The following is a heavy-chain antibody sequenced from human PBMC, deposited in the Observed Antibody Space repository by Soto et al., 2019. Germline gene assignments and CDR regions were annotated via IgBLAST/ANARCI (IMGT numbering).Heavy chain of an antibody. CDR2: INRDGSSI. V-gene: IGHV3-74*01. Sequence: PGGSLRLSCAASGFTFSSYWMHWVRQAPGKGLVWVSRINRDGSSINYADSARGRVTISRDNAKNTLYLQVNGLRAEDTAVYYCAREIATTGEYYFGYWGQGILVTVSS. CDR3: AREIATTGEYYFGY. CDR1: GFTFSSYW. D-gene: IGHD6-13*01. J-gene: IGHJ4*02.